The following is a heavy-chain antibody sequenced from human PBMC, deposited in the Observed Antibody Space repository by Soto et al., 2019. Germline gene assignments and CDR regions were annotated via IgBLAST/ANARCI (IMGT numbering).Heavy chain of an antibody. CDR2: IYYSGST. CDR1: GGSISSSSYY. V-gene: IGHV4-39*01. Sequence: SETLSLTCTVSGGSISSSSYYWGWIRQPPGKGLEWIGSIYYSGSTYYNPSLKSRVTISVDTSKNQFSLKLSSVTAADTAVYYCARPGIAVAGHGKIDYWGQGTLVTAPQ. J-gene: IGHJ4*02. D-gene: IGHD6-19*01. CDR3: ARPGIAVAGHGKIDY.